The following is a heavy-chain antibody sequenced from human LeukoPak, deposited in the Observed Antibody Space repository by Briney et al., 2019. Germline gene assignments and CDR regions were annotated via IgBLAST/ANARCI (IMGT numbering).Heavy chain of an antibody. D-gene: IGHD3-22*01. CDR1: GASVSSYH. CDR3: ATYYDNGVYYPY. CDR2: IYYSGSP. Sequence: PSETLSLTCSVSGASVSSYHWGWIRQPPGKGREWIGHIYYSGSPNYKPSLRSRVTMSVDTSKNQFSLRLDSVTAADTAFYSCATYYDNGVYYPYWGQGILVTVSS. J-gene: IGHJ4*02. V-gene: IGHV4-59*08.